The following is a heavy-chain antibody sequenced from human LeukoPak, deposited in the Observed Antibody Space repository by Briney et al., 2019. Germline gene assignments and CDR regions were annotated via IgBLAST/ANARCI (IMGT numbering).Heavy chain of an antibody. CDR2: IIPILGIA. V-gene: IGHV1-69*04. CDR1: GRTFSSYA. D-gene: IGHD1-26*01. CDR3: ARYSGSYDYYFDY. Sequence: SVKVSCKASGRTFSSYAISWVRQAPGQGLEWMGRIIPILGIANYAQKFQGRVTITADKSTSTAYMELSSLRSEDTAVYYCARYSGSYDYYFDYWGQGTLVTVSS. J-gene: IGHJ4*02.